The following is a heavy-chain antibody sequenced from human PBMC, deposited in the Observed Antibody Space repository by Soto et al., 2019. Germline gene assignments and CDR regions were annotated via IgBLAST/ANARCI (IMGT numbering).Heavy chain of an antibody. Sequence: LRLSCAASGFTFSSYSMNWVRQAPGKGLEWVSYISSSSSTIYYADSVKGRFTISRDNAKNSLYLQMNSPRDEDTAVYYCAREGPPHNYYYYYGMDVWGQGTTVTVSS. CDR2: ISSSSSTI. CDR3: AREGPPHNYYYYYGMDV. CDR1: GFTFSSYS. V-gene: IGHV3-48*02. J-gene: IGHJ6*02.